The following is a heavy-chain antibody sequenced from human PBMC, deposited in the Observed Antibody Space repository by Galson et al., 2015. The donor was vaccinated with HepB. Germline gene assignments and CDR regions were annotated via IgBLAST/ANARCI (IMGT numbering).Heavy chain of an antibody. Sequence: SLRLSCASSGFSFSNYAIHWVRQAPGKGLEWMAVISYDGSFRYYSDSVKGRFTVSRDSSRSMLYLQMNSLRVEDTAVYYCAKGGLGQINMMINRILGFDPWGQGTQVTVSS. V-gene: IGHV3-30*18. CDR3: AKGGLGQINMMINRILGFDP. CDR1: GFSFSNYA. CDR2: ISYDGSFR. J-gene: IGHJ5*02. D-gene: IGHD2/OR15-2a*01.